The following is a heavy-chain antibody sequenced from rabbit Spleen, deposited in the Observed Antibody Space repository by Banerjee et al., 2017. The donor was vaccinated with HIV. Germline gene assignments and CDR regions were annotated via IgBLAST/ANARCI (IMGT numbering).Heavy chain of an antibody. CDR2: INSFSGRP. CDR1: GVSFSSSSY. V-gene: IGHV1S45*01. Sequence: QEQLEESGGGLVKPEGSLTLTCTASGVSFSSSSYMCWVRQAPGKGLEWIACINSFSGRPVYATWVNGRFTISKASWTTVTLHMTGLTAADTATYFCARDLPGVIGWNFNLWGQGTLVTVS. D-gene: IGHD1-1*01. CDR3: ARDLPGVIGWNFNL. J-gene: IGHJ4*01.